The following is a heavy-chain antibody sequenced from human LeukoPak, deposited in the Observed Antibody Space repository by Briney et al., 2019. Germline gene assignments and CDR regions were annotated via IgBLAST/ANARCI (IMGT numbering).Heavy chain of an antibody. D-gene: IGHD4-17*01. V-gene: IGHV3-7*01. Sequence: GGSLRLSCAASGFTFTRYWMSWVRQAPGKGLEWVANIKQDGSERHYVDSVKGRFTISRDNARNSVYLQMDSLSDDDTAVYYCARDGDYIMPPFDYWGQGILVTVSS. CDR3: ARDGDYIMPPFDY. CDR1: GFTFTRYW. CDR2: IKQDGSER. J-gene: IGHJ4*02.